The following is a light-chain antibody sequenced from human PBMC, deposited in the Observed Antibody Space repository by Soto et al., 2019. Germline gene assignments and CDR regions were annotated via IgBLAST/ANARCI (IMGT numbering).Light chain of an antibody. J-gene: IGKJ1*01. CDR2: SAS. Sequence: EIVLTQSPGTLSLSPGEGATLPCGASQSVRSDLAWYQKKPGQAPRVLIFSASTRATGIPARFSGSGSGTEFTLTISSLQPDDFATYYCQHYNSYSEAFGQGTKVDIK. CDR1: QSVRSD. CDR3: QHYNSYSEA. V-gene: IGKV3-15*01.